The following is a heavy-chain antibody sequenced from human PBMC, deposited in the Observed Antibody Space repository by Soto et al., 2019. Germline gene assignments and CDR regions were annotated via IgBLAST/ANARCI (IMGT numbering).Heavy chain of an antibody. J-gene: IGHJ4*02. V-gene: IGHV3-23*01. CDR3: AKGLITIFGVVTDYYFDY. CDR1: GFTFSSYA. CDR2: ISGSGGST. D-gene: IGHD3-3*01. Sequence: TGGSLRLSCAASGFTFSSYAMSWVRQAPGKGLEWVSAISGSGGSTYYADYVKGRFTISRDNSKNTLYLQMNSLRAEDTAVYYCAKGLITIFGVVTDYYFDYWGQGTLVTVSS.